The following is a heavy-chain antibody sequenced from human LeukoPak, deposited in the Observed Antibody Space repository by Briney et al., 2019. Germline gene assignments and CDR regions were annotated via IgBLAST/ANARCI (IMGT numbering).Heavy chain of an antibody. CDR2: INPSGGST. J-gene: IGHJ4*02. CDR3: AKDSGSYGFIKGYYFDY. D-gene: IGHD1-26*01. CDR1: GYTFTSYY. Sequence: ASVKVSCKASGYTFTSYYMHWVRQAPGQGLEWMGIINPSGGSTSYAQKFQGRVTMTRDTSTSTVYMELSSLRAEDTAVYYCAKDSGSYGFIKGYYFDYWGQGTLVTVSS. V-gene: IGHV1-46*01.